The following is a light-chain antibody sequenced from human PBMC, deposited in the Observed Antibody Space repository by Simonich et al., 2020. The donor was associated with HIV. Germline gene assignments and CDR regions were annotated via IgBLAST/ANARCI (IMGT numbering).Light chain of an antibody. J-gene: IGKJ2*01. V-gene: IGKV2-30*01. CDR1: QSLVNSDGNTY. CDR3: MQGTHWPYT. CDR2: KVS. Sequence: DIVMTQSPLSLPVTLGQSASISCRSSQSLVNSDGNTYLNWFQQRPCQSPRRLIYKVSNRDSGVPDRFSGSGSGTDFTLKISRVEAEDVGLYFCMQGTHWPYTFGQGTKLEIK.